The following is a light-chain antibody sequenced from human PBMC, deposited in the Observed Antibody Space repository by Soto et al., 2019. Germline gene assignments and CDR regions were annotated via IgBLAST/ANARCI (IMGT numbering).Light chain of an antibody. Sequence: EIVLTQSPGTLSLSPGERATLSCRASQSVNNNYLAWFQQKPGQAPRLLMYGASSRATGIPDRFSGSGSGTDFTLTTTRLEPEDFAVYYCQQYASSRTFGQGTKVDIK. CDR3: QQYASSRT. CDR1: QSVNNNY. CDR2: GAS. V-gene: IGKV3-20*01. J-gene: IGKJ1*01.